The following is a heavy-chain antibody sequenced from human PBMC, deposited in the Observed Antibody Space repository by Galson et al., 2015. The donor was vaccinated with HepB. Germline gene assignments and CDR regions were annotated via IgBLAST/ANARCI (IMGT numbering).Heavy chain of an antibody. Sequence: SVKVSCKASGGSFSTYPISWVRQAPGQGLEWMGGITPFFGTANYAQKFQGRLTITADKSTSTAYMELSSLRSEDTAVYYCAREGHYDSSPETRYWGQGTLVTVSS. V-gene: IGHV1-69*06. D-gene: IGHD3-22*01. CDR1: GGSFSTYP. CDR3: AREGHYDSSPETRY. CDR2: ITPFFGTA. J-gene: IGHJ4*02.